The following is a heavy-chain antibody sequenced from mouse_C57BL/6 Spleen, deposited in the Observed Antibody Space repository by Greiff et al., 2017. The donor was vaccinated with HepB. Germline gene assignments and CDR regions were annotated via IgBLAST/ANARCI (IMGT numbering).Heavy chain of an antibody. CDR2: ISSGSSTI. D-gene: IGHD2-5*01. J-gene: IGHJ4*01. CDR1: GFTFSDYG. V-gene: IGHV5-17*01. CDR3: ARRPYSNFYYYAMDY. Sequence: EVKVVESGGGLVKPGGSLKLSCAASGFTFSDYGMHWVRQAPEKGLEWVAYISSGSSTIYYADTVKGRFTISRDNAKNTLFLQMTSLRSEDTAMYYCARRPYSNFYYYAMDYWGQGTSVTVSS.